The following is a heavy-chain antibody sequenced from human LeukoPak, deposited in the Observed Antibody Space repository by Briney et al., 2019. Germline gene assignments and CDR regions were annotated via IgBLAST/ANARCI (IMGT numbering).Heavy chain of an antibody. Sequence: NPSETLSLTCTVSGGSISSSSYYWGWIRQPPGKGLEWIGSIYYSGSTYYNPSLKSRVTISVDTSKNQFSLKLSSVTAADTAVYYCAKLDSQYCSSISCSDYWGQGTLVTVSS. V-gene: IGHV4-39*07. CDR3: AKLDSQYCSSISCSDY. J-gene: IGHJ4*02. CDR1: GGSISSSSYY. CDR2: IYYSGST. D-gene: IGHD2-2*01.